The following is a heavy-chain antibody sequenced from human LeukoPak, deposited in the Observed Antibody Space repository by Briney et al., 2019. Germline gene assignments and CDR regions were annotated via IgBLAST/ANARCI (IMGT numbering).Heavy chain of an antibody. Sequence: SETLSLTCTVSGGSISSYYWSWIRQPPGKGLEWIGYIYYSGSTNYNPSLKSRVTIPVDTFKNQFSLKLSSVTAADTAVYYCARIDYSSSPLHYYYYYYYMDVWGKGTTVTVSS. V-gene: IGHV4-59*01. CDR3: ARIDYSSSPLHYYYYYYYMDV. CDR1: GGSISSYY. J-gene: IGHJ6*03. CDR2: IYYSGST. D-gene: IGHD6-6*01.